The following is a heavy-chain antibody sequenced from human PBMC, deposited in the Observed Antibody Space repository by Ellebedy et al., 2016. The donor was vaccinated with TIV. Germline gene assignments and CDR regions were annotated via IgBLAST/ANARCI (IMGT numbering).Heavy chain of an antibody. V-gene: IGHV4-34*01. CDR1: GASFSGYY. D-gene: IGHD1-26*01. J-gene: IGHJ5*02. Sequence: SETLSLXXAVNGASFSGYYWTWIRQPPGKGLEWIGEINHSGSTNHNPSLKSRVTISVDTSKNQFSLKVSSVTAADTAVYYCARGPGSGGLGATTGYNLFDPWGQGTLVTVSS. CDR3: ARGPGSGGLGATTGYNLFDP. CDR2: INHSGST.